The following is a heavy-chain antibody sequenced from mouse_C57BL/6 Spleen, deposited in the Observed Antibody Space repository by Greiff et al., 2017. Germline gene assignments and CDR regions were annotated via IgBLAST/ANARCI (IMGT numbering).Heavy chain of an antibody. D-gene: IGHD2-5*01. CDR2: SGPPDSYT. V-gene: IGHV1-69*01. Sequence: QVQLQQPGAELVMPGASVKLSGKASGHTCTCYWMHWVEERPGQGLEGIGESGPPDSYTNSNPKVKGKFTLTVDKSSSTAYMQLSSLTSEDSAVYYCARACYSNYVFDYWAQGTTLPVSS. J-gene: IGHJ2*01. CDR1: GHTCTCYW. CDR3: ARACYSNYVFDY.